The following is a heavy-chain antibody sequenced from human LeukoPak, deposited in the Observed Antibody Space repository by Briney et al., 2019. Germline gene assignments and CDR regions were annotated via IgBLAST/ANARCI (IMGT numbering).Heavy chain of an antibody. CDR1: GGSITQNNY. J-gene: IGHJ4*02. V-gene: IGHV4-4*02. Sequence: SGTLSHTCDGSGGSITQNNYWTRVRQPPGKGLEWIGEVNLQGSTYYNPSLMRRVAISVDTSANHVSLQLTSVTAADTAVYYCAREGGPYRPLDYSGQGTLVTVSS. CDR2: VNLQGST. CDR3: AREGGPYRPLDY.